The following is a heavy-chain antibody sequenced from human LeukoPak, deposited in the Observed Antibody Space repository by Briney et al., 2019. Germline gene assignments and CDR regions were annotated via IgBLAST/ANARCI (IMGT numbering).Heavy chain of an antibody. Sequence: GGSLRLSCAASGFTVSSNSMTWARQAPGKGLEWVSLIYSGGSTYYADSVKGRFTISRDNSKNTLYLQMNSLRAEDTAVYYCARGPIVGAKGEAFDIWGQGTMVTVSS. CDR2: IYSGGST. V-gene: IGHV3-53*01. CDR3: ARGPIVGAKGEAFDI. D-gene: IGHD1-26*01. CDR1: GFTVSSNS. J-gene: IGHJ3*02.